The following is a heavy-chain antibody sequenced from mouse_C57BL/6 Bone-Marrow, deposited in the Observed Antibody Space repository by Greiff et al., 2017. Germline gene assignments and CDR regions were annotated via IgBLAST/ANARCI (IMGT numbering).Heavy chain of an antibody. CDR2: IDPEDGDT. CDR3: TTLYDGYYLAY. V-gene: IGHV14-1*01. D-gene: IGHD2-3*01. Sequence: VQLQQSGAELVRPGASVKLSCTASGFNIKDYYMHWVKQRPEQGLEWIGRIDPEDGDTEYAPKFQGKATMTADTASNPAYLQLSSLTSEDTADYYCTTLYDGYYLAYWGQGTTLTVSS. CDR1: GFNIKDYY. J-gene: IGHJ2*01.